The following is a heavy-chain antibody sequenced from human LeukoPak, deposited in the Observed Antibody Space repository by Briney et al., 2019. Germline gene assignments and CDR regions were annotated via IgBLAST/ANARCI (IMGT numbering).Heavy chain of an antibody. CDR3: AKDPRTGAVSGIFYFDY. D-gene: IGHD6-19*01. Sequence: PGGSLRLSCAASGFTFSRHPMHWVRQAPGKGLEWVAVILYDGSEKYYTESVKGRFTISRDNSKNTLYLQMGSLRPEDTAVYYCAKDPRTGAVSGIFYFDYWGQGTLVTVSS. CDR2: ILYDGSEK. J-gene: IGHJ4*02. CDR1: GFTFSRHP. V-gene: IGHV3-30*04.